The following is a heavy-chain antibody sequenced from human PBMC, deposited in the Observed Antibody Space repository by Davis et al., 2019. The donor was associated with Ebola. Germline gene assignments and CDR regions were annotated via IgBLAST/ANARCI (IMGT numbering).Heavy chain of an antibody. CDR1: GYTFTGYT. CDR2: ISPDNGNT. J-gene: IGHJ5*01. D-gene: IGHD5-12*01. Sequence: ASVKVSCKASGYTFTGYTIHWVRQAPGQRLEWIGWISPDNGNTKYSQKFQDRVTLTRDTSASTAYMELSSLRSEDTAGYYCARRGYSGYDYWFDPWGQGTLVTVSS. CDR3: ARRGYSGYDYWFDP. V-gene: IGHV1-3*01.